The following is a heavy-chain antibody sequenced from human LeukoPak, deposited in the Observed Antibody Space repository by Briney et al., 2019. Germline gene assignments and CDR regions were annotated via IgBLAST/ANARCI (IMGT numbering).Heavy chain of an antibody. D-gene: IGHD2-2*01. CDR2: IYWDDDK. Sequence: SGPTLVKPTQTLTLTCTFSGFSLSTSGVDVGWIRQPPGKALEWLALIYWDDDKRYSPSLKSRLTITKDTSKNQVVLTMTNMDPVDTATYYCARRYCSSTSCVYDIWDQGTMVTVSS. J-gene: IGHJ3*02. V-gene: IGHV2-5*02. CDR1: GFSLSTSGVD. CDR3: ARRYCSSTSCVYDI.